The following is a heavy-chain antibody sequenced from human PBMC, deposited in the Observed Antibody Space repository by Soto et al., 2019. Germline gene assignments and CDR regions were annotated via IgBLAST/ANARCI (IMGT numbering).Heavy chain of an antibody. D-gene: IGHD3-16*01. J-gene: IGHJ5*02. CDR1: GGLFSSYA. V-gene: IGHV1-69*01. Sequence: QVQLVQSGAEVKKPGSSMKISCKASGGLFSSYAISWVRQAPVQGLEWMGVIIPVFGTTTYAQKFQDRVTITADESTNTAYMDLSRLRSEDTAIYYCAMGGSPYVWFNESWGQGTLVTVSS. CDR2: IIPVFGTT. CDR3: AMGGSPYVWFNES.